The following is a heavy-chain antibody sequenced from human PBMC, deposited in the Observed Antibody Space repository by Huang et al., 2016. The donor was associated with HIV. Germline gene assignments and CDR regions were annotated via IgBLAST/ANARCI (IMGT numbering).Heavy chain of an antibody. CDR3: ARPPTYSDDGGYYIDAFGV. V-gene: IGHV5-51*03. D-gene: IGHD2-21*02. CDR1: GYMFTRRW. J-gene: IGHJ3*01. CDR2: SYPGDSDV. Sequence: EVQLVQSGAEMKRPGESLKISCKVSGYMFTRRWIGWVRQMPGKGPEGMGISYPGDSDVKYSPTFQGQVTISADNSISTAYLQWKSLKVSDTAMYFCARPPTYSDDGGYYIDAFGVWGRGTMVTVS.